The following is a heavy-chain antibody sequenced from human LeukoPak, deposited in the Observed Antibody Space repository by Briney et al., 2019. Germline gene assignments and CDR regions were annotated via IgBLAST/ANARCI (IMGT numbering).Heavy chain of an antibody. V-gene: IGHV4-59*01. CDR3: ARFNPVWSGYYYYFDY. D-gene: IGHD3-3*01. CDR1: GGSISSYY. J-gene: IGHJ4*02. CDR2: IYYSGST. Sequence: SETLSLTCTVSGGSISSYYWSWIRQPPGKGPEWFGYIYYSGSTNYNPSLKSRVTISVDTSKNQFSLKLSSVTAADTAVYYCARFNPVWSGYYYYFDYWGQGTLVSVSS.